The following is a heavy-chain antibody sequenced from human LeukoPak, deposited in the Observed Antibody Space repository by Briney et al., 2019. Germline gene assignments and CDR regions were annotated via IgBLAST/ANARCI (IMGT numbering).Heavy chain of an antibody. Sequence: ASVKVSCTASGYTFSSYDINWVRQAAGQGLEWMGWMNPNSGNTGYAQKFQGRVTITRNTSISTAYMELSSLRSEDTAVYYCARERGPIYDFWSGYPPGYYYMDVWGKGTTVTVSS. CDR3: ARERGPIYDFWSGYPPGYYYMDV. CDR2: MNPNSGNT. J-gene: IGHJ6*03. D-gene: IGHD3-3*01. CDR1: GYTFSSYD. V-gene: IGHV1-8*01.